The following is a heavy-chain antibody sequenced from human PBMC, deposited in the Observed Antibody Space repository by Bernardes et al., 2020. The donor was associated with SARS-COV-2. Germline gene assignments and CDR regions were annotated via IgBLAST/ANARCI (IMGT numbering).Heavy chain of an antibody. Sequence: ASVKVSCKASGYTFTSYGISWVRQAPGQGLEWMGWISAYNGNTNYAQKLQGRVTMTTDTSTSTAYMELRSLRSDDTAVYYCARGGYYYGSGSQLFDYYGMDVWGQGTTVTVSS. D-gene: IGHD3-10*01. J-gene: IGHJ6*02. V-gene: IGHV1-18*01. CDR2: ISAYNGNT. CDR1: GYTFTSYG. CDR3: ARGGYYYGSGSQLFDYYGMDV.